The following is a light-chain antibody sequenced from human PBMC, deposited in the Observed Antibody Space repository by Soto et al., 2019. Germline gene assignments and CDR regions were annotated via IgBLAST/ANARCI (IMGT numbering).Light chain of an antibody. V-gene: IGKV3-20*01. CDR2: AAS. CDR3: HQYADSPQT. Sequence: EVVLTQSPGTLSLSPGERATLSCRASQSVSSSFLAWYQQKPGQAPRLLIHAASTGATGIPARFRGSGSGTDFTSTISSLEPEDSAVYLCHQYADSPQTFGQGTKVEIK. CDR1: QSVSSSF. J-gene: IGKJ2*01.